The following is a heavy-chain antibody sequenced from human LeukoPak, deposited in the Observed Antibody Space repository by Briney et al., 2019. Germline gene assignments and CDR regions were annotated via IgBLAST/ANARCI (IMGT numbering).Heavy chain of an antibody. V-gene: IGHV3-7*01. D-gene: IGHD1-26*01. CDR2: INEDGNEK. CDR3: VRELVVGPAEYFQS. CDR1: GFRFRNYW. J-gene: IGHJ1*01. Sequence: GGSLRLSCVASGFRFRNYWMAWIRHAPGRGLEWGANINEDGNEKYYLDSVRGRFIISRDNARNSLFLQMNSLRGEDTGVYYCVRELVVGPAEYFQSWGQGTLVAVSS.